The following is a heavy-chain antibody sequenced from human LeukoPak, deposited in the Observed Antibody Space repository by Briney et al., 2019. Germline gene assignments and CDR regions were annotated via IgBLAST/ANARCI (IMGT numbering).Heavy chain of an antibody. D-gene: IGHD2-2*01. CDR1: GGSISSYY. CDR3: ARQRVVPALWYFDL. J-gene: IGHJ2*01. Sequence: PSETLSLTCTVSGGSISSYYWSWIRQPPGKGLEWIGYIYYSGSTNYNPSLKSRVTISVDTSKNQFSLKLSSVTAADTAVYYCARQRVVPALWYFDLWGRGTLVTVSS. CDR2: IYYSGST. V-gene: IGHV4-59*08.